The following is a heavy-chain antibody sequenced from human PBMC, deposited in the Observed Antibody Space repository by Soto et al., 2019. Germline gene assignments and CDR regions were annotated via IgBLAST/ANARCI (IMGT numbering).Heavy chain of an antibody. Sequence: GGSLRLSCAASGFTFSSYAMSWVRQAPGKGLEWVSAISGSGGSTYYADSVKGRFTISRDNSKNTLYLQMNSLRAEDTAVYYCAKQDQIGYYDFWSGYYGHAFDIWGQGTMVTVSS. CDR3: AKQDQIGYYDFWSGYYGHAFDI. CDR2: ISGSGGST. V-gene: IGHV3-23*01. J-gene: IGHJ3*02. CDR1: GFTFSSYA. D-gene: IGHD3-3*01.